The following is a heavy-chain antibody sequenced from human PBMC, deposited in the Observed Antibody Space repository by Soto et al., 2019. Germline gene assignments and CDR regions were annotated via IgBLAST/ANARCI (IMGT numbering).Heavy chain of an antibody. Sequence: EVQLVEYGGGLVQPGGSLRLSCAASGFTFSSYSMNWVRQAPGKGLEWVSYISSSSSTIYYADSVKGRFTISRDNAKNSLYLQMKSLRDEDTAVYYCARSYGDYVLYHFDYWGQGTLVTVSS. CDR2: ISSSSSTI. CDR1: GFTFSSYS. CDR3: ARSYGDYVLYHFDY. D-gene: IGHD4-17*01. V-gene: IGHV3-48*02. J-gene: IGHJ4*02.